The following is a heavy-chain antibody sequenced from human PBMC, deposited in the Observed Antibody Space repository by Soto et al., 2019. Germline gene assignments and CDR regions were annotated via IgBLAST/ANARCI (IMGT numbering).Heavy chain of an antibody. D-gene: IGHD4-4*01. CDR3: ARAKSNYQTFDH. J-gene: IGHJ4*02. CDR1: GDSMSSYY. V-gene: IGHV4-59*01. Sequence: PSETLSLACTVSGDSMSSYYWSWIRQPPGKGLEWIGYIYYSGSTTYNPSLRSRVTMSVDTSKNQFSLRLSSVTAADTAVYYCARAKSNYQTFDHWGQGSQVTVSS. CDR2: IYYSGST.